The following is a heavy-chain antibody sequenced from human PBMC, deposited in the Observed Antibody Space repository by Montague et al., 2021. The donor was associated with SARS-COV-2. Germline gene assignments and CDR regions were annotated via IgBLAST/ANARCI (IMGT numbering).Heavy chain of an antibody. CDR2: IYYSGSI. CDR3: SGRYRWSMEV. J-gene: IGHJ6*02. V-gene: IGHV4-59*08. D-gene: IGHD5-12*01. Sequence: SETLSLTCTVSGGSISGYYWSWIWQPPGKGLERIGYIYYSGSINYYPSPKSRLTITVDTSKNQYSLKLRSATAADTAVYYFSGRYRWSMEVWGQGTTVTVSS. CDR1: GGSISGYY.